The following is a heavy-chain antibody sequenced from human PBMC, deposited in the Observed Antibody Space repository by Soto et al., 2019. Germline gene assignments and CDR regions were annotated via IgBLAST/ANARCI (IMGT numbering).Heavy chain of an antibody. CDR2: ISYDGSAE. CDR3: ARSYSSSSDFDY. CDR1: GFTLSNYG. V-gene: IGHV3-30*03. J-gene: IGHJ4*02. Sequence: QPGGSLRLSCVASGFTLSNYGMHWVRQAPGKGLEWVAMISYDGSAEYYVDSVKGRFTISRDISKNVLYLQMNSLRDEDTAVYYCARSYSSSSDFDYWGQGTLVTVSS. D-gene: IGHD6-6*01.